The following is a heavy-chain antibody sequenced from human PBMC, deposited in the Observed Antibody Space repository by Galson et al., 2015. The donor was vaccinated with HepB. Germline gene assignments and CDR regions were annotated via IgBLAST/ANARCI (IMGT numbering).Heavy chain of an antibody. CDR2: IIPLLGTA. J-gene: IGHJ2*01. CDR1: GGTFSRYA. CDR3: ARVEYSGPDYEDEGSSGYWYFDL. Sequence: SVKVSCKASGGTFSRYAISWVRQAPGQGLEWMGRIIPLLGTANHAQKFPGRGTITADKSTSTANVELSSLRYEDTAVYYCARVEYSGPDYEDEGSSGYWYFDLWGRGTLVTVSS. D-gene: IGHD5-12*01. V-gene: IGHV1-69*04.